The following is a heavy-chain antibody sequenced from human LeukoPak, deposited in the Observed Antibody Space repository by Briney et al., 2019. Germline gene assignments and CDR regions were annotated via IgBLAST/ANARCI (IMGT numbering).Heavy chain of an antibody. D-gene: IGHD3-3*01. CDR1: GFTFSSYG. V-gene: IGHV3-33*01. CDR3: ARDPYYDFWGGYNPTLDY. Sequence: GGSLRLSCAASGFTFSSYGMRWVRQAPGKGLEWVAVIWYDGSNKYYAYSVKGRFTIARDNTKNTMCLQMNSLRAEDTAVYHCARDPYYDFWGGYNPTLDYWGQGTLVTVSS. CDR2: IWYDGSNK. J-gene: IGHJ4*02.